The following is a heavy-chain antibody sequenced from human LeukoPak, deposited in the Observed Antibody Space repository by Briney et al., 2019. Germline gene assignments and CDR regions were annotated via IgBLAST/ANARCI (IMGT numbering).Heavy chain of an antibody. CDR2: ISSSGSTI. D-gene: IGHD3-16*02. Sequence: PGGSLRLSCAASGFTFSSYAMSWVRQAPGKGLEWVSAISSSGSTIYYADSVKGRFTISRDNAKNSLYLQMNSLRAEDTAVYYCVRDYRACFDYWGQGTLVTVSS. V-gene: IGHV3-21*04. CDR1: GFTFSSYA. CDR3: VRDYRACFDY. J-gene: IGHJ4*02.